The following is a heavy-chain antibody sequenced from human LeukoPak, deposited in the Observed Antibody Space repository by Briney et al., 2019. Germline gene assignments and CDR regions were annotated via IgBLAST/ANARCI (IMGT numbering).Heavy chain of an antibody. CDR3: AXDRYYGXGSYYNPRRGYFDY. CDR1: GGSFSGYY. CDR2: INHSGST. V-gene: IGHV4-34*01. Sequence: SETLSLTCAVHGGSFSGYYWSWIRQPPGKGLEWIGEINHSGSTNYNPSLKSRVTISVDTSKNQFSLKLSSVTAADTAVYYCAXDRYYGXGSYYNPRRGYFDYWGQGTLVTVSS. D-gene: IGHD3-10*01. J-gene: IGHJ4*02.